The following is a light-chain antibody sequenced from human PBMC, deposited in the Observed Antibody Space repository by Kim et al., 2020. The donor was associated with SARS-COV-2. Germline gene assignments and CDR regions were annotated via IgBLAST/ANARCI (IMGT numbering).Light chain of an antibody. CDR3: QAWDSSTYV. CDR1: RLGDTY. J-gene: IGLJ1*01. CDR2: QDN. Sequence: VSPGQTASVSCSGDRLGDTYACWYQQKPGQSPVLVIYQDNKRPSGVPERFSGSNSGNTATLTISGTQAMDEADYYCQAWDSSTYVFGTGTKVTVL. V-gene: IGLV3-1*01.